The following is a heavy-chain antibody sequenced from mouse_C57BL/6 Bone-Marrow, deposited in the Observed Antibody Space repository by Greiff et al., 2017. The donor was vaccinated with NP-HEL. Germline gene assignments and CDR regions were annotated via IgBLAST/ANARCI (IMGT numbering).Heavy chain of an antibody. CDR2: INPNNGGT. J-gene: IGHJ1*03. Sequence: VQLQQSGPELVKPGASVKISCKASGYTFTDYYMNWVKQSHGKSLEWIGDINPNNGGTSYNQKFKGKATLTVDKSSSTAYMELRSLTSEDSAVYYCARGATVVASWYFDVWGTGTTVTVSS. D-gene: IGHD1-1*01. CDR1: GYTFTDYY. CDR3: ARGATVVASWYFDV. V-gene: IGHV1-26*01.